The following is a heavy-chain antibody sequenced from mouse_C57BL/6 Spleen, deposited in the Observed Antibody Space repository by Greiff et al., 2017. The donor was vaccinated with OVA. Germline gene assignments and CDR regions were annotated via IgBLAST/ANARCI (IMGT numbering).Heavy chain of an antibody. V-gene: IGHV1-64*01. CDR1: GYTFTSYW. D-gene: IGHD1-1*01. CDR3: ARGGGSSYWYFDV. J-gene: IGHJ1*03. CDR2: IHPNSGST. Sequence: VQLQQPGAELVKPGASVKLSCKASGYTFTSYWMHWVKQRPGQGLEWIGMIHPNSGSTNYNEKFKSKATLTVDKSSSTAYMQRSSLTSEDSAVYYCARGGGSSYWYFDVWGTGTTVTVSS.